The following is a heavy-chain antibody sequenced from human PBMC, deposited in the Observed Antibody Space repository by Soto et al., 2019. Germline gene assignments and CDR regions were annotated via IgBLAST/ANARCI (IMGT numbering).Heavy chain of an antibody. V-gene: IGHV3-30*18. CDR3: ANDNEGGYSSSWGFDY. Sequence: QVHLVESGGGVVQPGRSLRLSCAASGFTFSSYGMHWVRQAPGKGLVWVAVISYDGSNEYYADSVKGRFAISRDNSKNTLYLQMNSLRVEDTAMYYCANDNEGGYSSSWGFDYWGQGALVTVSS. CDR2: ISYDGSNE. CDR1: GFTFSSYG. D-gene: IGHD6-13*01. J-gene: IGHJ4*02.